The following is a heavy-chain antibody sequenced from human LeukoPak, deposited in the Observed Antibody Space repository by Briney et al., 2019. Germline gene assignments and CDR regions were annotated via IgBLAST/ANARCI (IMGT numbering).Heavy chain of an antibody. CDR2: ISYDGSNK. CDR1: GFTFSSYG. V-gene: IGHV3-30*18. J-gene: IGHJ4*02. Sequence: GRSLRLSCAASGFTFSSYGMHWVGQAPGKGLEWVAVISYDGSNKYYPDSVKGRFTISRDNSKNTLYLQMNSLRAEDTAVYYCAKDLERGYSSGWYLGYWGQGTLVTVSS. D-gene: IGHD6-19*01. CDR3: AKDLERGYSSGWYLGY.